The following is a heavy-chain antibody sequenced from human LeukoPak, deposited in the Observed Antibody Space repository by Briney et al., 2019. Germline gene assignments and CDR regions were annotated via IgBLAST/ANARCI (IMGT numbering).Heavy chain of an antibody. V-gene: IGHV3-23*01. CDR1: GFTFSSYA. Sequence: GGSLRLSCAASGFTFSSYAMSWVRQAPGKGLEWVSAISGSGGSTYYADSVKGRFTISRDNSKNTLYLQMNSLRAEDTAVYYCATDRRFGFGELPYYFDYWGQGTLVTVSS. CDR3: ATDRRFGFGELPYYFDY. J-gene: IGHJ4*02. D-gene: IGHD3-10*01. CDR2: ISGSGGST.